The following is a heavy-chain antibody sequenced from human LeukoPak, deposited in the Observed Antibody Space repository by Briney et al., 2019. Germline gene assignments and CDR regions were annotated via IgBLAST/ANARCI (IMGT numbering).Heavy chain of an antibody. D-gene: IGHD1-26*01. V-gene: IGHV3-74*01. CDR2: INTDGSTT. Sequence: GGSLRLSCAASGFTFSNDWMHWVRQAPGKGLVWVSRINTDGSTTTYADSVKGRFTISRDNAKNTLYLQMNSLRVEDTAVYYCARGRGWSYHYWGQGPLVTVSS. CDR1: GFTFSNDW. CDR3: ARGRGWSYHY. J-gene: IGHJ4*02.